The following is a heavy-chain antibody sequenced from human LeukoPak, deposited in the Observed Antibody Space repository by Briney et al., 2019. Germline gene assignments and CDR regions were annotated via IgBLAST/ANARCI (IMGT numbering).Heavy chain of an antibody. CDR1: SASINPYF. D-gene: IGHD2-15*01. V-gene: IGHV4-4*07. CDR2: FYASGTT. Sequence: SATLSLNCNVPSASINPYFWSWIRQPAWERLEWIGPFYASGTTYYNPSLRSRVSLSIDTSKNQLSLNLSSVTAAGTALYFCAKTHSGGGSCDKFDFWGQGILVTVSS. J-gene: IGHJ5*01. CDR3: AKTHSGGGSCDKFDF.